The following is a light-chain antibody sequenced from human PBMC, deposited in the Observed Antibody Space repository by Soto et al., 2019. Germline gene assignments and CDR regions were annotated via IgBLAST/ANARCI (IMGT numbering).Light chain of an antibody. CDR2: WAS. CDR3: QQYYSTLVT. CDR1: QSLLYGSYNQTF. Sequence: IVMTQSPESLAVPLGERATINCKSSQSLLYGSYNQTFLAWYQHRPGQPPRLLISWASIRQSGVPDRFSASGSGTDFTLTISRLQPEDVAVYYCQQYYSTLVTFGQGTKLEI. J-gene: IGKJ2*01. V-gene: IGKV4-1*01.